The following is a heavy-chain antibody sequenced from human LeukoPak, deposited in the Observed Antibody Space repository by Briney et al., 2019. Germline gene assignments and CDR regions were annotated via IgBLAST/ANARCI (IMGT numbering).Heavy chain of an antibody. CDR3: AGRDYYGSGRPHQYYYYYYYMDV. CDR2: IYYSGST. Sequence: PSETLSLTCTVSGGSISSYYWSWIRQPPGKGLEWIGYIYYSGSTNYNPSLKSRVTISVDTSKNQFSLKLSSVTAADTAVYYCAGRDYYGSGRPHQYYYYYYYMDVWGKGTTVTISS. J-gene: IGHJ6*03. CDR1: GGSISSYY. D-gene: IGHD3-10*01. V-gene: IGHV4-59*01.